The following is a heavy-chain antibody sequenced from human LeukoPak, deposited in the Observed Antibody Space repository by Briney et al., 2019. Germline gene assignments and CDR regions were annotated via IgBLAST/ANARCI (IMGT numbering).Heavy chain of an antibody. D-gene: IGHD6-19*01. Sequence: SETLSLTCTVSGGSISGSDNYWGWIRQPPGKGLEWTGSIHYTGSTFYNPSLKGRVTISVDTSKHQFSLNLSSVTAADTAVYYCAAIIAVAGIPLVDPWGQGTLVTVSS. V-gene: IGHV4-39*01. J-gene: IGHJ5*02. CDR3: AAIIAVAGIPLVDP. CDR1: GGSISGSDNY. CDR2: IHYTGST.